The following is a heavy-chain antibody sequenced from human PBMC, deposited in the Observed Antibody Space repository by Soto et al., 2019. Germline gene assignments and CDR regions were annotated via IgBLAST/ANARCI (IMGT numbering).Heavy chain of an antibody. Sequence: EVQLVESGGGLVKPGGSLRLSCAASGFNFNYAWMTWVRQAPGKGLEWVGRIKSKNNGETVDYGTPVNGRFTISREDSRNTVYLQINSLETEDSAVYYCSIDGLVVGATIDYWGQGTLVMVSS. CDR3: SIDGLVVGATIDY. D-gene: IGHD1-26*01. CDR2: IKSKNNGETV. V-gene: IGHV3-15*01. J-gene: IGHJ4*02. CDR1: GFNFNYAW.